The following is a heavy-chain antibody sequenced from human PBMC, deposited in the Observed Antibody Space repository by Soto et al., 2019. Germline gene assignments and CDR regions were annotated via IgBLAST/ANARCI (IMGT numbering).Heavy chain of an antibody. J-gene: IGHJ4*02. CDR2: ISYDGSNK. D-gene: IGHD2-2*01. V-gene: IGHV3-30-3*01. CDR1: GFTFSSYA. Sequence: GGSLRLSCAASGFTFSSYAMHWVRQAPGKGLEWVAVISYDGSNKYYADSVKGRFTISRDNSKNTLYLQMNSLRAEDTAVYYCASDIVVVPAAMILDYWGQGTLVTVSS. CDR3: ASDIVVVPAAMILDY.